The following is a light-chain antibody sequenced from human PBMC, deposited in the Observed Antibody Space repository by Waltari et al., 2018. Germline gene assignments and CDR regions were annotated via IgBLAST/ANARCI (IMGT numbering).Light chain of an antibody. CDR3: QSADTSGNYV. Sequence: SYELTQTPSVSVSPGQTARITCSGDALPNKYAYWYQQKPGQAPVVVIYKDTQRPSGIPARVSGSTSGTTVTLTSSGVQAEDEADYYCQSADTSGNYVFGPGTKVTVV. CDR1: ALPNKY. J-gene: IGLJ1*01. CDR2: KDT. V-gene: IGLV3-25*03.